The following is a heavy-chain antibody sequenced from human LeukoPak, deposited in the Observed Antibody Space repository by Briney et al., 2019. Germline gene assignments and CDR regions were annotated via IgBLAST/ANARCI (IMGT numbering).Heavy chain of an antibody. CDR1: GASISSGNHY. D-gene: IGHD3-10*01. J-gene: IGHJ6*03. CDR3: ATMVPGYFYMDV. Sequence: SETLSLTCTVSGASISSGNHYWSWIRQSPGKGLEWIGYIFDRDNIYYTPSLKSRLTLSLDKSKNQFSLKLTSASVADTAVYFCATMVPGYFYMDVWGEGTTVTVSS. V-gene: IGHV4-30-4*08. CDR2: IFDRDNI.